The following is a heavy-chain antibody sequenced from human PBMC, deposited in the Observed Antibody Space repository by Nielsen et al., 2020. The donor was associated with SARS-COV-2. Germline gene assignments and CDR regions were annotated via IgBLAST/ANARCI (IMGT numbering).Heavy chain of an antibody. CDR2: IYYSGST. CDR1: GGSISSYY. V-gene: IGHV4-59*08. J-gene: IGHJ4*02. D-gene: IGHD3-22*01. Sequence: SETLSLTCTVSGGSISSYYWSWIRQPPGKGLEWIGYIYYSGSTNYNPSLKSRVTISVDTSKNQFSLKLSSVTAADTAVYYCARETYYYDSSGYYYFDYWGQGTLVTVSS. CDR3: ARETYYYDSSGYYYFDY.